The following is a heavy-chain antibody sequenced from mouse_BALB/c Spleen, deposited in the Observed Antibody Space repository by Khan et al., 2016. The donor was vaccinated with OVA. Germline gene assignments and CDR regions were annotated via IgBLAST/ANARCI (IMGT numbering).Heavy chain of an antibody. D-gene: IGHD1-2*01. J-gene: IGHJ2*01. Sequence: QVRLQQSGAELVRPGTSVKVSCKASGYAFTNYLIEWVKQRPGQGLEWIGVINPGSGGTNYNEKFKGKATLTADKSSSTAYMQLSSLTSDDSAVYFCARSAIGMDYWGQGTTLTVSS. CDR2: INPGSGGT. CDR3: ARSAIGMDY. V-gene: IGHV1-54*01. CDR1: GYAFTNYL.